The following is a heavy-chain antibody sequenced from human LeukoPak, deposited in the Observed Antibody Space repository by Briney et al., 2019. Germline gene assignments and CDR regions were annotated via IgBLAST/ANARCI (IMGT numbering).Heavy chain of an antibody. CDR2: ISAYNGNT. D-gene: IGHD3-10*01. V-gene: IGHV1-18*01. J-gene: IGHJ4*02. CDR1: GYTFTKYG. CDR3: ARGLFGELYNYYFDY. Sequence: ASVKVSCKASGYTFTKYGISWVRQAPGQGLEWMGWISAYNGNTNYAQKLQGRVTMTTDTSTSTAYMELRSLRSDDTAVYYCARGLFGELYNYYFDYWGQGTLVTVSS.